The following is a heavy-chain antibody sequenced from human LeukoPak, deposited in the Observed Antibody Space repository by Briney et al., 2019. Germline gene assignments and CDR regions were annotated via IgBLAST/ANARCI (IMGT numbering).Heavy chain of an antibody. CDR3: ASGYSYALYYFDY. CDR2: IYYSGST. J-gene: IGHJ4*02. D-gene: IGHD5-18*01. CDR1: GGSISSYY. Sequence: PSETLSLTCTVSGGSISSYYWSWIRQPPGKGLEWIGYIYYSGSTNYNPSLKSRVTISVDTSKNQFSLKLSSVTAADTAVYYCASGYSYALYYFDYWGQGTLVTVSS. V-gene: IGHV4-59*01.